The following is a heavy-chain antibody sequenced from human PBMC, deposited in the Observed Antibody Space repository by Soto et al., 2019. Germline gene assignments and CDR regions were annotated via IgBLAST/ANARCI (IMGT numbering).Heavy chain of an antibody. CDR1: GFSLSARGVG. CDR2: ISWNDDK. J-gene: IGHJ4*02. CDR3: AHTPWGAAPDY. Sequence: SGPTLVNPTQTLTLTCTLSGFSLSARGVGVGWIRQPPGKALEWLGIISWNDDKRYSPSLKSRLTITKDTSKNQVVLTMTNMEPVDTATYYCAHTPWGAAPDYRGQGTVVTVSS. V-gene: IGHV2-5*01. D-gene: IGHD3-16*01.